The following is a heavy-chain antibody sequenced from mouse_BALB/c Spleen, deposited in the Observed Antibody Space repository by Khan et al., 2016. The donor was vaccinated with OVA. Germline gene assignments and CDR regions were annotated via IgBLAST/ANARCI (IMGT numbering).Heavy chain of an antibody. V-gene: IGHV2-6-1*01. Sequence: VQLQESGPGLVAPSQSLSITCTISGFSLTSYGIHWVRQPPGKGLEWLVVIWSDGKTTYNSALKSRLNIIKDNSKSQVFLKMNSLQTDDTAMYYCARQSCPGYFDVWGAGTTVTVSS. CDR3: ARQSCPGYFDV. CDR1: GFSLTSYG. CDR2: IWSDGKT. J-gene: IGHJ1*01.